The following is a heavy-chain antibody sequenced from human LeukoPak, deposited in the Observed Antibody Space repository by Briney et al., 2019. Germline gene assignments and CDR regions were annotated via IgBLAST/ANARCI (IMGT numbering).Heavy chain of an antibody. CDR3: ARGSISALRSGYYFSSYYFDY. J-gene: IGHJ4*02. Sequence: GGSLRLSCAASGFTFSSYWMSWVRQAPGKGLEWVANIKQDGSEKYYVDSVKGRFTISRDNAKNSLYLQMNSLRAEDTAVYYCARGSISALRSGYYFSSYYFDYWGQGTLVTVSS. D-gene: IGHD3-22*01. V-gene: IGHV3-7*04. CDR2: IKQDGSEK. CDR1: GFTFSSYW.